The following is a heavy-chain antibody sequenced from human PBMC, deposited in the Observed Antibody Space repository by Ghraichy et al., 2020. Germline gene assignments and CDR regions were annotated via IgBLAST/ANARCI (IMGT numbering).Heavy chain of an antibody. V-gene: IGHV4-59*01. CDR2: IYYSGST. J-gene: IGHJ3*02. D-gene: IGHD6-19*01. CDR1: GGSISSYY. Sequence: SETLSLTCTVSGGSISSYYWSWIRQPPGKGLEWIGYIYYSGSTTYNPSLKSRVTISVDTSKNQCSLKLSSVTAADTAVYFCAREGGSAAVAGGDTFDIWGQGTMVTVSS. CDR3: AREGGSAAVAGGDTFDI.